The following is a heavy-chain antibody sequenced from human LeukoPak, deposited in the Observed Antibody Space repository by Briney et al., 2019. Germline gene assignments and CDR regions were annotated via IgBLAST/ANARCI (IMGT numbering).Heavy chain of an antibody. CDR1: GFTFSSYA. D-gene: IGHD5-18*01. J-gene: IGHJ6*02. V-gene: IGHV3-23*01. CDR3: ASTAMGKYYYYGMDV. Sequence: GGSLRLSCAASGFTFSSYAMSWVRQAPGKGLDWVSAISGSGGSTYYADSVKGRFTISRDNSKNTLYLQMNSLRAEDTAVYYCASTAMGKYYYYGMDVWGQGTTVTVSS. CDR2: ISGSGGST.